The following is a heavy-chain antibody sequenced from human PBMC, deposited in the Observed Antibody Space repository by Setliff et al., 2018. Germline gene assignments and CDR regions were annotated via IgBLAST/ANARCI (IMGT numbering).Heavy chain of an antibody. CDR2: IIPIFGTA. Sequence: SVKVSCKASGGTFSSYAISWVRQAPGQGLEWMGGIIPIFGTANYVQKFQGRVTITADESTSTAYMELSSLRSEDTAVYYCARGYSYGYDSGYYFDYWGQGTLVTVSS. CDR1: GGTFSSYA. CDR3: ARGYSYGYDSGYYFDY. J-gene: IGHJ4*02. V-gene: IGHV1-69*13. D-gene: IGHD5-18*01.